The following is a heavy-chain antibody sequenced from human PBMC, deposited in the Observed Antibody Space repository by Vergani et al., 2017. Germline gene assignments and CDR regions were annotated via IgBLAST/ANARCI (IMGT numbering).Heavy chain of an antibody. Sequence: QVQLVQSGAEVKKPGASVKVSCKASGYTFTSYDINWVRQATGQGLEWMGWMNPNSGNTGYAQKFQGRVTMTRNTSISTASMGLSSLGSEDTAGYCGAGEGGGGPEGNFDYWGQGTLVTVSS. J-gene: IGHJ4*02. CDR2: MNPNSGNT. D-gene: IGHD3-16*01. CDR3: AGEGGGGPEGNFDY. V-gene: IGHV1-8*01. CDR1: GYTFTSYD.